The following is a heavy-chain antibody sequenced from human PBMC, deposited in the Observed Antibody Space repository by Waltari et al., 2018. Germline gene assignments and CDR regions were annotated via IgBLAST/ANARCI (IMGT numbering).Heavy chain of an antibody. CDR2: ISSSSSSI. Sequence: EVQLVESGGGLVKPGGSLRLSCAASGFTFSSYSMNWVRQAPGKGREWVASISSSSSSIYYADAGKGRFTISRDNAKNSLYLQMNSLRAEDTAVYYCASDYVGGAFDIWGQGTMVTVSS. CDR3: ASDYVGGAFDI. V-gene: IGHV3-21*01. J-gene: IGHJ3*02. CDR1: GFTFSSYS. D-gene: IGHD3-10*01.